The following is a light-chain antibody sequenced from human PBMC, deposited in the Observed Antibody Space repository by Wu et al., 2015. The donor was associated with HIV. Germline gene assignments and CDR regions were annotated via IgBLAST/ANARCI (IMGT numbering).Light chain of an antibody. J-gene: IGKJ2*01. CDR2: AAS. V-gene: IGKV1-39*01. CDR3: QQSYSTLPYT. CDR1: QAISNF. Sequence: DIQMTQSPSSLSTSVGDRVTITCRASQAISNFLNWYQHKPGKAPRLLIYAASSLQSGVPSRFSGSGSGTDFTLTISSLQPEDFATYYCQQSYSTLPYTFGQGTKLEIK.